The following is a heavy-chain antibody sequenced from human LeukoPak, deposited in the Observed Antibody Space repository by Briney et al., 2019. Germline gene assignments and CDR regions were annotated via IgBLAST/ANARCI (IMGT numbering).Heavy chain of an antibody. Sequence: SQTLSLTCAVSGVSISSSNWWSWARRPPVKGLEWIVAIYHRGSTNYNPSLKSRVTISVDKSKNQFSLKLSSVTAADTAVYYCARGSFRTITVISWFDPWGQGTLVTVSS. V-gene: IGHV4-4*02. D-gene: IGHD3-16*02. CDR1: GVSISSSNW. CDR3: ARGSFRTITVISWFDP. CDR2: IYHRGST. J-gene: IGHJ5*02.